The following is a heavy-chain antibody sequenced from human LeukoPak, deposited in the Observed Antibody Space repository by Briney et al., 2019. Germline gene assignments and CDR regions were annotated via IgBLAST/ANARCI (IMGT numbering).Heavy chain of an antibody. CDR1: GSSFTSYW. Sequence: GSPKIPCTGSGSSFTSYWIGWVRQLPGKGLKRMGTIYPGDSDTRYSPSFQSQINTSDDKSSSPTYQQWSSLKASDTAMYYCAVEGAADWGQGTLVTVP. CDR3: AVEGAAD. D-gene: IGHD6-13*01. CDR2: IYPGDSDT. J-gene: IGHJ4*02. V-gene: IGHV5-51*01.